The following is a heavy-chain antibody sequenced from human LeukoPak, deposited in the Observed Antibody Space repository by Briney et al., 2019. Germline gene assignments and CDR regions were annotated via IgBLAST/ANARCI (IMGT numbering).Heavy chain of an antibody. V-gene: IGHV3-30-3*01. CDR3: ARSYYYDSSGDY. J-gene: IGHJ4*02. D-gene: IGHD3-22*01. Sequence: GGSLRLSCAASGFTFSSYAMHWIRQAPGKGLEWVAVISYDGSNKYYADSVKGRFTISRDNSKNTLYLQMNSLRAEDTAVYYCARSYYYDSSGDYWGPGTLVTVSS. CDR2: ISYDGSNK. CDR1: GFTFSSYA.